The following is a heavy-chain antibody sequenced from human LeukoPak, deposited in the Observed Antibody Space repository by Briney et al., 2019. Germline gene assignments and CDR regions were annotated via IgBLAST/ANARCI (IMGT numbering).Heavy chain of an antibody. Sequence: PGGSLRLSCAASGFIVSGDFMSWVRQAPGKGLEWVSVIYSDGSTYYADSVKGRFTISRDNSKNTLDLQMTGLRAEDTAVYYCARERHSSGCYDYWGQGTLVTVSS. CDR3: ARERHSSGCYDY. J-gene: IGHJ4*02. CDR2: IYSDGST. CDR1: GFIVSGDF. V-gene: IGHV3-53*01. D-gene: IGHD6-19*01.